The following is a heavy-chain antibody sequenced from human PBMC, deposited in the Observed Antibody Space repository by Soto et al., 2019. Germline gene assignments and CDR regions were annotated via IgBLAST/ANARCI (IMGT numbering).Heavy chain of an antibody. CDR2: IDPSDSYT. J-gene: IGHJ6*02. Sequence: GESLKISCKGSGYSFTSYWISWVRQMPGKGLEWMGRIDPSDSYTNYSPSFQGHVTISADKSISTAYLQWSSPKASDTAMYYCARNGIVVVPAAQTSYYYYGMDVWGQGTTVTVS. CDR3: ARNGIVVVPAAQTSYYYYGMDV. D-gene: IGHD2-2*01. CDR1: GYSFTSYW. V-gene: IGHV5-10-1*01.